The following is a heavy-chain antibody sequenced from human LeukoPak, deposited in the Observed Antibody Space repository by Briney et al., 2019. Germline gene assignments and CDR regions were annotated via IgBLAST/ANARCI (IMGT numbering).Heavy chain of an antibody. CDR2: IYHSGST. V-gene: IGHV4-38-2*01. CDR3: ARVLWFGAYNFDY. Sequence: SETLSLTCAVSGYSISSGYYWGWIRQPPGKGLEWIGSIYHSGSTYYNPSLKSRVTISVDTPKNQFSLKLSSVTAADTAVYYCARVLWFGAYNFDYWGQGTLVTVSS. D-gene: IGHD3-10*01. CDR1: GYSISSGYY. J-gene: IGHJ4*02.